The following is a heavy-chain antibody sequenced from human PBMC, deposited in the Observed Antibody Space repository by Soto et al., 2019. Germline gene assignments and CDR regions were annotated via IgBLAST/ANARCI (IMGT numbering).Heavy chain of an antibody. CDR3: ARDPGGHYCTSTSCLYFFDH. Sequence: EVQLLESGGALVQPGGSLRLSCAASGFTFSNHAMNWVRQAPGKGLEWVSTISDSGSTYYADSVKGRFTISRDHSKNTLYLQMNSLKAEDTAVYYFARDPGGHYCTSTSCLYFFDHWGQGTLVIVSS. CDR2: ISDSGST. V-gene: IGHV3-23*01. J-gene: IGHJ4*02. D-gene: IGHD2-2*01. CDR1: GFTFSNHA.